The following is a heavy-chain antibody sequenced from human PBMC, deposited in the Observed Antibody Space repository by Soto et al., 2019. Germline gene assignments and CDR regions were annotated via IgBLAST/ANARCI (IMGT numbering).Heavy chain of an antibody. D-gene: IGHD2-2*01. J-gene: IGHJ6*02. Sequence: HGESLKISCEVSGYIFSNYWIGWVRQMPGKGLEWMAIVFPGNSDTIYSPSFRGQVTISADKSISTAYLQWNSLQASDTAIYYCARHNVYAMDVWGQGTTVTVSS. CDR1: GYIFSNYW. V-gene: IGHV5-51*01. CDR3: ARHNVYAMDV. CDR2: VFPGNSDT.